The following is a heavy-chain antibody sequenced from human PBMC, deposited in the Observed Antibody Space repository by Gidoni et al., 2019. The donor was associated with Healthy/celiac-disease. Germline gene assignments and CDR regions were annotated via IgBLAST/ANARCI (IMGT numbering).Heavy chain of an antibody. J-gene: IGHJ4*02. V-gene: IGHV3-9*01. CDR1: GFTFDDYA. Sequence: EVQLVESGGGLVQPGRSLRLSCAASGFTFDDYAMHWVRQAPGKGLEWVSGISWNSGSIGYADSVKGRFTISRDNAKNSLYLQMNSLRAEDTALYYCAKEGDDYFDYWGQGTLVTVSS. CDR3: AKEGDDYFDY. D-gene: IGHD3-16*01. CDR2: ISWNSGSI.